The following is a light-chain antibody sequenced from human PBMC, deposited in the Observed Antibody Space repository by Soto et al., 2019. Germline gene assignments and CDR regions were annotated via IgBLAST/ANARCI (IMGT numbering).Light chain of an antibody. Sequence: DIRMTQSPSTLSATVGDRVTITCRASQSISCWLAWYQYIPGKAPKLLIYYDSNPEPGVPSRISGSGFGTEFTLTISSLQPDDFATYYLQEYNRYSRTFGEGTKVENK. CDR1: QSISCW. V-gene: IGKV1-5*01. CDR3: QEYNRYSRT. J-gene: IGKJ1*01. CDR2: YDS.